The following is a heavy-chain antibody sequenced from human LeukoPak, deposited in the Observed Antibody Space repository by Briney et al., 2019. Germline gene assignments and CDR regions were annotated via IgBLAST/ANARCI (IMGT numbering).Heavy chain of an antibody. CDR1: GYTFTSHY. CDR2: IIPIFGTA. Sequence: SVKVSCKASGYTFTSHYMHWVRQAPGQGLEWMGGIIPIFGTANYAQKFQGRVTITTDESTSTAYMELSSLRSEDTAVYYCARATPDLGYCSSTSCYLVVDYWGQGTLVTVSS. V-gene: IGHV1-69*05. J-gene: IGHJ4*02. CDR3: ARATPDLGYCSSTSCYLVVDY. D-gene: IGHD2-2*01.